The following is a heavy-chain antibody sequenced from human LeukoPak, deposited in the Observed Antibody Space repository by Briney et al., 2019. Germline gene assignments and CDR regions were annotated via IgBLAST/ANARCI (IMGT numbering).Heavy chain of an antibody. CDR3: AKVDTTSFYSPLDN. CDR2: IRGSGGST. D-gene: IGHD2/OR15-2a*01. J-gene: IGHJ4*02. V-gene: IGHV3-23*01. CDR1: GFTLGNYA. Sequence: GGSLRLSCAASGFTLGNYAMSWVRQAPGKGLEWVSGIRGSGGSTYYADSVKGLFTISRDNSKNTLYLLMNSLRAVDTAVYYCAKVDTTSFYSPLDNWGQGALVTVSS.